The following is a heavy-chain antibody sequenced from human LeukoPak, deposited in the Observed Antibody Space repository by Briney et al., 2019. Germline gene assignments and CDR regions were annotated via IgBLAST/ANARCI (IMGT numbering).Heavy chain of an antibody. J-gene: IGHJ4*02. Sequence: PGGSLRLSCAASGFTFSTYSMNWLRLAPGKGLEWVSSISSSSSYIYYADSVKGRFTISRDNAKNSLYLQMNSLRAEDTAVYYCARDSYSSGYYYLGYWGQGTLVTVSS. V-gene: IGHV3-21*01. CDR2: ISSSSSYI. D-gene: IGHD3-22*01. CDR1: GFTFSTYS. CDR3: ARDSYSSGYYYLGY.